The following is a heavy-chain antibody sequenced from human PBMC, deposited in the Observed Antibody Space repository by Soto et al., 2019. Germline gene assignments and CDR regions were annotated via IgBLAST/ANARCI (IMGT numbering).Heavy chain of an antibody. Sequence: GGSLRLSCAASGFTFSSYGMHWVRQAPGKGLEWVAVIWYDGSNKYYADSVRGRFTISRDNSKNTLYLQMNSLRAEDTAVYYCAREMITFGGVIDPYYYGMDVWGQGTTVTVSS. CDR2: IWYDGSNK. V-gene: IGHV3-33*01. CDR1: GFTFSSYG. D-gene: IGHD3-16*02. CDR3: AREMITFGGVIDPYYYGMDV. J-gene: IGHJ6*02.